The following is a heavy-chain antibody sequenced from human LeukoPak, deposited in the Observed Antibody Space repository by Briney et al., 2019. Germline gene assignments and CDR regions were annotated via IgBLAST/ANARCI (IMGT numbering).Heavy chain of an antibody. V-gene: IGHV2-70*11. D-gene: IGHD1/OR15-1a*01. CDR3: ARSQSNKYYFDY. CDR2: IDWDDDK. J-gene: IGHJ4*02. Sequence: SGPTLVNPTQTLTLTCTFSGFSLTTSGMCVSRIRQPPGKALEWLARIDWDDDKYYSTSLKTRLTISKGTSKNQVVLTMTNMDPVDTATYYCARSQSNKYYFDYWGQGTLVTVSS. CDR1: GFSLTTSGMC.